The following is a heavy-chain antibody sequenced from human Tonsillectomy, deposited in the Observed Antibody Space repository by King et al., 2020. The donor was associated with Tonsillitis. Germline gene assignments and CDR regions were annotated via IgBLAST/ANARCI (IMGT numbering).Heavy chain of an antibody. Sequence: VQLVQSGAEVKKPGASVKVSCKASEYTFTSYYIHWLRQAPGQGLEWMGIIHPSGGSTSYAQKFRDRVTMTRDTSTSTVYMALSGLRSEDTAVFYCAVGPNAGNPLVLSFDYWGQGTLVTVSS. J-gene: IGHJ4*02. CDR3: AVGPNAGNPLVLSFDY. D-gene: IGHD4-23*01. CDR2: IHPSGGST. CDR1: EYTFTSYY. V-gene: IGHV1-46*01.